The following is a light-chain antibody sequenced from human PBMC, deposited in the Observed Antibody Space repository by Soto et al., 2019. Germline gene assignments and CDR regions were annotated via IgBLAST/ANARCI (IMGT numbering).Light chain of an antibody. J-gene: IGKJ1*01. CDR3: QSPSWA. CDR1: QSISSW. Sequence: DIPMTQSPSTLSASVGDRVTITCRASQSISSWLAWYQQKPGKAPKLLIYDSSSLESGVPSRFSGSGSGTEFTLTISSLQPDEFAAYYCQSPSWAFGQGTKVEIK. CDR2: DSS. V-gene: IGKV1-5*01.